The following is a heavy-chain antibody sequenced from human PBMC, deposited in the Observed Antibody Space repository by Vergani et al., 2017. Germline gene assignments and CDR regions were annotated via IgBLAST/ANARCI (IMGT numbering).Heavy chain of an antibody. CDR2: IYSGGST. J-gene: IGHJ4*02. V-gene: IGHV3-53*04. D-gene: IGHD3-10*01. CDR1: GFTVSSNY. Sequence: EVQLVESGGGLVQPGGSLRLSCAASGFTVSSNYMSWVRQAPGKGLEWVSVIYSGGSTYYADSVKGRFTISRHNSKNTLYLQMNSLRAEDTAVYYCARGWFGEPITPFDYWGQGTLVTVSS. CDR3: ARGWFGEPITPFDY.